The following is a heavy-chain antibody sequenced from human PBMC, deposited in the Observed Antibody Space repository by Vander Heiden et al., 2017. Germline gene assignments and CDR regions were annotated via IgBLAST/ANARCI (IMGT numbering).Heavy chain of an antibody. CDR1: GGSISSYY. D-gene: IGHD2-2*02. J-gene: IGHJ5*02. Sequence: QVQLQESGLGLVKPSETLSLTCTVSGGSISSYYWSWIRQPAGKGLEWIGRIYTSGSTNYNPSLKSRVTMSVDTSKNQFSLKLSSVTAADTAVYYCARSRVLDCSSTSCYTGGWFDPWGQGTLVTVSS. CDR2: IYTSGST. CDR3: ARSRVLDCSSTSCYTGGWFDP. V-gene: IGHV4-4*07.